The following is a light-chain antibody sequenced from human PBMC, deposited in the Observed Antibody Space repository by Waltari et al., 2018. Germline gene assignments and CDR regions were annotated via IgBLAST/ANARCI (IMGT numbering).Light chain of an antibody. J-gene: IGKJ2*01. V-gene: IGKV3-15*01. Sequence: EIVMTQSPATLSVSPGDGVTLTCRASQSVSGNLAWYQHRPGQAPRLLSYGASTRATGIPARFSGSGSGTEFTLTISSLQSEDFAVYYCHQYDHWPTFTFGQGTKLEI. CDR3: HQYDHWPTFT. CDR2: GAS. CDR1: QSVSGN.